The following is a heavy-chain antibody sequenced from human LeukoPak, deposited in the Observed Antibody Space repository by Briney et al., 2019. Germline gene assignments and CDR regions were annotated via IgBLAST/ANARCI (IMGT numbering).Heavy chain of an antibody. J-gene: IGHJ4*02. V-gene: IGHV1-3*01. Sequence: KFQGRVTITRDTSASTAYMELSSLRSEDTAVYYCARGSPDYWGQGTLVTVSS. CDR3: ARGSPDY.